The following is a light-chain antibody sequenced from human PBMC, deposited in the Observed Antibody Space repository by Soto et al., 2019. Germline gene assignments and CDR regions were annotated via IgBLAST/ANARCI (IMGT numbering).Light chain of an antibody. CDR3: QQYNDYSAWT. Sequence: DIQMTQSPSTLSASVGDRVTMTCRVSQSIRSWLAWYQQKPGKAPKLLIYAASSLQSGVPSRFSGTESGTEFTLTISSLRPDDFATYYCQQYNDYSAWTFGQGTKVDIK. V-gene: IGKV1-5*01. J-gene: IGKJ1*01. CDR1: QSIRSW. CDR2: AAS.